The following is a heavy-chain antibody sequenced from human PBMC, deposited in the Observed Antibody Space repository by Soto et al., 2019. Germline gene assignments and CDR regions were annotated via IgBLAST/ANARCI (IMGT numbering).Heavy chain of an antibody. Sequence: VQLLESGGGLVQSGGSLRLSCAASGFTFSSYAMSWVRQAPGKGLEWVSDISGSGSSTYYADSVKGRFTISRDNSKDTLFLQMNSLRAEDTAVYYCAKDRSRSSSSRGVDYWGQGTLVTVSS. V-gene: IGHV3-23*01. D-gene: IGHD6-13*01. CDR1: GFTFSSYA. CDR2: ISGSGSST. J-gene: IGHJ4*02. CDR3: AKDRSRSSSSRGVDY.